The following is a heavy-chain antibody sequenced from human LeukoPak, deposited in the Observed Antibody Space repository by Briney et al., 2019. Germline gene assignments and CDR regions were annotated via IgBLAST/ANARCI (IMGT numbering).Heavy chain of an antibody. V-gene: IGHV3-74*01. Sequence: PGGSLRLSCAASGFSFGEYWMLWVRQVPGSGLVWISRIDRDGTPRIYADSVMGRFTVSRDNAKKVLYLEMNSLKDEDTAVYYCVASRWSGALDFWGRGSLVTVSS. CDR3: VASRWSGALDF. CDR2: IDRDGTPR. D-gene: IGHD3-3*01. CDR1: GFSFGEYW. J-gene: IGHJ4*02.